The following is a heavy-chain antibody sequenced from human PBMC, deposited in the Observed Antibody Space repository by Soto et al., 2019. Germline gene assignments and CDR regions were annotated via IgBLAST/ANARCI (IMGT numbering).Heavy chain of an antibody. V-gene: IGHV1-18*01. Sequence: QVQLVQSGAEVKKPGASVKVSCKASGYTFTSYGISWVRQAPGQGLGWMGWISAYNGNTNYAQKLQGRVTMTPDTSTSTAYRELRILRTDDTAVDYCARGGKYCTNGVCSCYGRDVWGQGTTVTVSS. CDR3: ARGGKYCTNGVCSCYGRDV. CDR1: GYTFTSYG. J-gene: IGHJ6*02. D-gene: IGHD2-8*01. CDR2: ISAYNGNT.